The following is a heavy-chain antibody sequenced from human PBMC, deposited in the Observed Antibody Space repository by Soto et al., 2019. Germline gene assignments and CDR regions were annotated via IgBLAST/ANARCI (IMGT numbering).Heavy chain of an antibody. CDR2: IYYNGNT. V-gene: IGHV4-39*01. D-gene: IGHD1-1*01. CDR1: GGSISSSPYC. CDR3: ARHGPLSNNWNQLDY. J-gene: IGHJ4*02. Sequence: PSETLSLTCTVSGGSISSSPYCWSWIRQPPGKGLEWIGNIYYNGNTFYNPSLKSRVTISVDTSKNQFSLKLSSVTAADTAVYYCARHGPLSNNWNQLDYWGQGTLVTVSS.